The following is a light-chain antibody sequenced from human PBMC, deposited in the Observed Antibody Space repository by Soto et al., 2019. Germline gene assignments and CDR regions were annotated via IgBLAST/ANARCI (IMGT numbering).Light chain of an antibody. Sequence: SYELTQPPSVSVAPGETARITCGGNNIGRKSGHWYHQKPGQAPVLVIYYDSDRPSGIPERFSGSNSGNTATLTITRVEAGDEADSYCQVWDSNSEPPVFGGGTKLTVL. CDR1: NIGRKS. CDR2: YDS. CDR3: QVWDSNSEPPV. V-gene: IGLV3-21*01. J-gene: IGLJ2*01.